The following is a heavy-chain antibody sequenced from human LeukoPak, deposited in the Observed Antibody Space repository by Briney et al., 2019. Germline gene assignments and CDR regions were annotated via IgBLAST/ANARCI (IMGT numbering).Heavy chain of an antibody. D-gene: IGHD2-2*01. CDR2: IYYSGST. CDR1: GGSISSGGYY. CDR3: ASTPLLLGRSSTSKLPHPASPGDFDI. J-gene: IGHJ3*02. Sequence: PSETLSLTCTVSGGSISSGGYYWSWIRQHPGKGLEGIGYIYYSGSTYYNPSLKSRVTISADTSKNQFSLKLSSVTAADTAVYYCASTPLLLGRSSTSKLPHPASPGDFDIWGQGTMVTVSS. V-gene: IGHV4-31*03.